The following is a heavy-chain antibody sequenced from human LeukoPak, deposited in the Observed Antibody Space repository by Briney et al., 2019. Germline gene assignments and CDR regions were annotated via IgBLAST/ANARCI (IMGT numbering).Heavy chain of an antibody. D-gene: IGHD2-15*01. CDR3: ARGPQGYCSGGSCYYFDY. Sequence: SETLSLTCAVSGGSISSGGYSWSWIRQPPGKGLEWIGYIYHSGSTYYNPSLKSRVTISVDRSKNQFSLKLSSVTAADTAVYYCARGPQGYCSGGSCYYFDYWGQGTLVTVSS. V-gene: IGHV4-30-2*01. CDR1: GGSISSGGYS. J-gene: IGHJ4*02. CDR2: IYHSGST.